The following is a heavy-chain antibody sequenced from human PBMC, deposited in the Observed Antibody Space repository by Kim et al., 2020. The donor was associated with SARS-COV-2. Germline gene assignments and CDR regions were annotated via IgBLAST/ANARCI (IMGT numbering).Heavy chain of an antibody. D-gene: IGHD5-12*01. V-gene: IGHV1-3*01. Sequence: QRFKGRVTITRDTSASTAYMELSSLRSEDTAVYYCARDPMDIVATTTFDYWGQGTLVTVSS. CDR3: ARDPMDIVATTTFDY. J-gene: IGHJ4*02.